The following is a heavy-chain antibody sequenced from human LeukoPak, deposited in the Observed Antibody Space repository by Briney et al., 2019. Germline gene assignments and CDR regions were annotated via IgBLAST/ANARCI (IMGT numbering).Heavy chain of an antibody. V-gene: IGHV3-11*01. J-gene: IGHJ4*02. CDR1: GFTFSDYY. D-gene: IGHD2-15*01. CDR3: ARYCSGGSCYRTGFDY. CDR2: ISSSGSTI. Sequence: GGSLRLSCAASGFTFSDYYMSWIRQAPGKGLEWVSHISSSGSTIYYADSVKGRFTISRDNAKNSLYLQMNSLRAEDTAVYYCARYCSGGSCYRTGFDYWGQGTLVTVSS.